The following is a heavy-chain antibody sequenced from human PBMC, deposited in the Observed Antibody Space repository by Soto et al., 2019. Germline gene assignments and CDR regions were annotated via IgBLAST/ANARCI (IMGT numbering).Heavy chain of an antibody. J-gene: IGHJ6*02. CDR3: ARGNTMVRGVRVYYYYGMAV. CDR1: GGSISSGGYS. Sequence: PSETLSLTCAVSGGSISSGGYSWSWIRQPPGKGLEWIGYIYHSGSTYYNPSLKSRVTISVDRSKNQFSLKLSSVTAADTAVYYCARGNTMVRGVRVYYYYGMAVWGQGTTVTVSS. D-gene: IGHD3-10*01. V-gene: IGHV4-30-2*01. CDR2: IYHSGST.